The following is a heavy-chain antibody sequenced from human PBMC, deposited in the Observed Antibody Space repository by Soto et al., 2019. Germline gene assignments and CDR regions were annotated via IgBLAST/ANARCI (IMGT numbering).Heavy chain of an antibody. Sequence: PGGSLRLSCAASGFTFSSYGMSWVRQSPGKGLERVSAIDVSGTNTYYADSVKGRFTISRDNSKNTLHLQMNSLRAEDTAVYYCAKPRDSESFFTFDYRGQGTPVTVSS. J-gene: IGHJ4*02. D-gene: IGHD3-10*01. V-gene: IGHV3-23*01. CDR1: GFTFSSYG. CDR3: AKPRDSESFFTFDY. CDR2: IDVSGTNT.